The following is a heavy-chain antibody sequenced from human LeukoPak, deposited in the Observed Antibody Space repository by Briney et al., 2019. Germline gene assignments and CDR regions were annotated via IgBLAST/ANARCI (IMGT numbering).Heavy chain of an antibody. Sequence: GGSLRLSCAASGFTFSSYGMHWVRQAPGKGLEWVAVISYDGSNKYYADSVKGRFTISRDNSKNTLYLQMNSLRAEDTAVYYCAKDKYYYDSSGYLPFDYWGQGTLVTVSS. D-gene: IGHD3-22*01. CDR1: GFTFSSYG. J-gene: IGHJ4*02. V-gene: IGHV3-30*18. CDR3: AKDKYYYDSSGYLPFDY. CDR2: ISYDGSNK.